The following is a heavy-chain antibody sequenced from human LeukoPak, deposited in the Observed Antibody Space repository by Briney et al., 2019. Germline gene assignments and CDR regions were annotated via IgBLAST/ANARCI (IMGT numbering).Heavy chain of an antibody. Sequence: PSETLSLTCTVSGGSISSGDYYWSWIRQPPGKGLEWIGYIYYSGSTYYNPSLKSRVTISVDTSKNQFSLKLSSVTAADTAVYYCASPAPSPNYDFWSGDPYYMDVWGKGTTATVSS. CDR2: IYYSGST. J-gene: IGHJ6*03. CDR3: ASPAPSPNYDFWSGDPYYMDV. D-gene: IGHD3-3*01. V-gene: IGHV4-30-4*08. CDR1: GGSISSGDYY.